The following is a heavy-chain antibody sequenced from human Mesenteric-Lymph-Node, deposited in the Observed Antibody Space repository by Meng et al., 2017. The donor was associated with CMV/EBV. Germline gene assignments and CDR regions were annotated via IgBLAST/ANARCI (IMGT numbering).Heavy chain of an antibody. CDR3: ASWDILGYCSSTSCYTEAHGMDV. J-gene: IGHJ6*02. V-gene: IGHV1-2*02. CDR2: INPSSGDT. CDR1: GYTFTAFY. Sequence: ASVKVSCKASGYTFTAFYIHWVRQAPGQGLEWMGWINPSSGDTNYAQNFQGRVTMTRDTSISTAYMELSRLRSDDTAVYYCASWDILGYCSSTSCYTEAHGMDVWGQGTTVTVSS. D-gene: IGHD2-2*02.